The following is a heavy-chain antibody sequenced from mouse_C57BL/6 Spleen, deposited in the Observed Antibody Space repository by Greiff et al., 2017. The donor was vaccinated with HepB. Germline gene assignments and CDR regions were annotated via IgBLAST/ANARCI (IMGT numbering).Heavy chain of an antibody. V-gene: IGHV1-61*01. CDR3: ARSIPFITTVVATDYFDY. D-gene: IGHD1-1*01. J-gene: IGHJ2*01. Sequence: VQLQQPGAELVRPGSSVKLSCKASGYTFTSYWMDWVKQRPGQGLEWIGNIYPSDSETHYNQKFKDKATLTVDKSSSTAYMQLSSLTSEDSAVYYCARSIPFITTVVATDYFDYWGQGTTLTVSS. CDR1: GYTFTSYW. CDR2: IYPSDSET.